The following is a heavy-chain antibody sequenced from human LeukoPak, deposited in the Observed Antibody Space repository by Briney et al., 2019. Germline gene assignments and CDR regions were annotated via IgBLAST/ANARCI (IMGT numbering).Heavy chain of an antibody. CDR3: ARGINGAFDY. V-gene: IGHV3-30*02. D-gene: IGHD3-10*01. Sequence: PGGSLRLSCATSGFTFSNYGLHWVRQAPGKGLEWVAFIRYDGSNKYSADSVKGRFTISRDNSKNTVYLQMTSLRAEDTAKYYCARGINGAFDYWGQGTLVTVSS. CDR1: GFTFSNYG. CDR2: IRYDGSNK. J-gene: IGHJ4*02.